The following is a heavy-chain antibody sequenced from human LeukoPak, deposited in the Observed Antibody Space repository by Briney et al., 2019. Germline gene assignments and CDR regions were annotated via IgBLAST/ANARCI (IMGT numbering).Heavy chain of an antibody. CDR2: MNPNSGNT. Sequence: ASVKVSCKASGYTFTSYDINWVRQATGQGLEWMGWMNPNSGNTGYAQKFQGRVTITRNTSISTAYMELSSLRSDDTAVYYCARVFHQMVFGGLQLDYWGQGTLVTVSS. V-gene: IGHV1-8*03. CDR3: ARVFHQMVFGGLQLDY. D-gene: IGHD3/OR15-3a*01. CDR1: GYTFTSYD. J-gene: IGHJ4*02.